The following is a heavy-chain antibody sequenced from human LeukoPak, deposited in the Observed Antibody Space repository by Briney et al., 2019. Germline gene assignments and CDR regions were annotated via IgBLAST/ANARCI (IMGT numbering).Heavy chain of an antibody. CDR2: IYYSGLT. CDR3: ASGTFDDYGDYDRGDYFDH. J-gene: IGHJ4*02. D-gene: IGHD4-17*01. V-gene: IGHV4-39*02. Sequence: PSETLSLTCTVSGASISSSSSSWGWVSQPPGKGPEWIGSIYYSGLTYDNPSLKTRVSISVDPSKNHFSLKVSSVTAADTAVYYCASGTFDDYGDYDRGDYFDHWGQGTLVTVSS. CDR1: GASISSSSSS.